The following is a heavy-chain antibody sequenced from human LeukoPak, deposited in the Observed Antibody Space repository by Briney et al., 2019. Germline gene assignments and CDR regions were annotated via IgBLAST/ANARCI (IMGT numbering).Heavy chain of an antibody. CDR2: LTSSGDDT. D-gene: IGHD4-11*01. Sequence: GGSLRLSRAASGFTFSTYAMTWVRQAPGKGLEWVSSLTSSGDDTYYSDSVKGRFTISRDNSRNTLYLHMNSLRAEDTAVYYCAKGNSYYYFDYWGQGILVTVSS. CDR1: GFTFSTYA. V-gene: IGHV3-23*01. J-gene: IGHJ4*02. CDR3: AKGNSYYYFDY.